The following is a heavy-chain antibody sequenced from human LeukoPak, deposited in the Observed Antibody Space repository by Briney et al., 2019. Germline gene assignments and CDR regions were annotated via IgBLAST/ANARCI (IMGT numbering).Heavy chain of an antibody. J-gene: IGHJ3*02. CDR2: IYTCDSDT. CDR3: ARHKVLGWYGDAFDI. CDR1: GYSFTNCW. V-gene: IGHV5-51*01. Sequence: GEPLNTSCKCPGYSFTNCWIGWVRQPPGKGLESRVIIYTCDSDTRYCPPSLGQVTISADKSISTAYLQWSSLKASDTAMYYCARHKVLGWYGDAFDIWGQGTMVTVSS. D-gene: IGHD4-23*01.